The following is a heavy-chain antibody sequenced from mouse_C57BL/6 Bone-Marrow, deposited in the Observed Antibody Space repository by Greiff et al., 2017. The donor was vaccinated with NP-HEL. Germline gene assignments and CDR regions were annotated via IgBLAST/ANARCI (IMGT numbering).Heavy chain of an antibody. J-gene: IGHJ4*01. CDR3: ARRGYLYAIDY. D-gene: IGHD2-2*01. V-gene: IGHV1-64*01. Sequence: QVQLKQPGAELVKPGASVKLSCKASGYTFTSYWMHWVKQRPGQGLEWIGMIHPNSGSTNYNEKFKSKATLTVDKSSSTAYMQLSSLTSEDSAVYYCARRGYLYAIDYWGQGTSVTVSS. CDR1: GYTFTSYW. CDR2: IHPNSGST.